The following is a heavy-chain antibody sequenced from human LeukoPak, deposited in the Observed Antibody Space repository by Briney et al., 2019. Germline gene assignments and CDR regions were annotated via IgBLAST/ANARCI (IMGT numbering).Heavy chain of an antibody. J-gene: IGHJ4*02. D-gene: IGHD3-22*01. CDR3: ARVGSGYYYYFDY. CDR1: GGSISSYY. CDR2: IYHSGST. Sequence: SETLSLTCTVSGGSISSYYWSWIRQSPGKGLEWIGSIYHSGSTYYNPSLKSRVTISVDTSKIQFSLKLSSVTAADTAVYYCARVGSGYYYYFDYWGQGTLVTVSS. V-gene: IGHV4-38-2*02.